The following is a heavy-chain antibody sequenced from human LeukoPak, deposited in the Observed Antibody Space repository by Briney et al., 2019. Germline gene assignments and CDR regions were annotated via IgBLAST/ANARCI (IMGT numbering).Heavy chain of an antibody. D-gene: IGHD1-26*01. V-gene: IGHV3-30*04. Sequence: GRSLRLSCAASGFTFSSYAMHWVRQAPGKGLEWVAVISYDGSNKYYADSVKGRFTISRDNSKNTLYLQMNSLRAEDTAVYYCARDQERYFDYWGQGTLVTVSS. CDR2: ISYDGSNK. CDR1: GFTFSSYA. CDR3: ARDQERYFDY. J-gene: IGHJ4*02.